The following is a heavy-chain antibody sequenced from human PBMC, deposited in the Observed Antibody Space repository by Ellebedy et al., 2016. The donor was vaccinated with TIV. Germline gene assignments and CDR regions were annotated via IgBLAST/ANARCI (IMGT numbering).Heavy chain of an antibody. V-gene: IGHV3-7*01. CDR3: TREGAVRGAPAYLAYDF. CDR2: IKQDSTEK. J-gene: IGHJ4*02. Sequence: GESLKISCAASGFTFSRFWMAWVRQAPGKGLEWVANIKQDSTEKYYVDSVKGRFTISRDNAKNSLYLQMNSLRAEDTAVYFCTREGAVRGAPAYLAYDFWGQGTLVTVSS. CDR1: GFTFSRFW. D-gene: IGHD2/OR15-2a*01.